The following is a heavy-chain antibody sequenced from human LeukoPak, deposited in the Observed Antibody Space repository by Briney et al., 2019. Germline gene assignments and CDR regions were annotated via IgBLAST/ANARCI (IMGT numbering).Heavy chain of an antibody. J-gene: IGHJ4*02. V-gene: IGHV3-23*01. CDR3: ARELAVAGTIFYFDY. Sequence: GGSLRLSCAVSGFTFNHYAMSWVRQAPGKGLEWVSAISGGGDGTYYADSVKGRFTISRDNSKNTLYLQMNSLRAEDTAVYYCARELAVAGTIFYFDYWGQGTLVTVSS. CDR1: GFTFNHYA. CDR2: ISGGGDGT. D-gene: IGHD6-19*01.